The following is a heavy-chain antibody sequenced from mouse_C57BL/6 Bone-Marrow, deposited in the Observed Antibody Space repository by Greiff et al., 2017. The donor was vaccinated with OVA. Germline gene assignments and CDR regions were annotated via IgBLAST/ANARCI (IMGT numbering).Heavy chain of an antibody. CDR2: IWGDGST. J-gene: IGHJ3*01. CDR3: AHTTEVEWFAY. V-gene: IGHV2-3*01. CDR1: GFSLTSYG. D-gene: IGHD1-1*01. Sequence: QVQLQQSGPGLVAPSQSLSITCTVSGFSLTSYGVSWVRQPPGKGLEWLGVIWGDGSTNYHSALISRLSISKDNSKSQVFLKLNSLQTDDTATYYWAHTTEVEWFAYWGQGTLVTVSA.